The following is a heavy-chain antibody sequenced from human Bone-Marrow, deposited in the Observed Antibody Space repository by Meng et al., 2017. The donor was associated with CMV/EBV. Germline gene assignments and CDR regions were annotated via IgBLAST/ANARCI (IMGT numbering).Heavy chain of an antibody. CDR1: GFTFRSYA. D-gene: IGHD1-26*01. J-gene: IGHJ4*02. V-gene: IGHV3-23*03. Sequence: GESLKISCVASGFTFRSYAMSWVRQAPGKGLEWVSVIYSAGSSTYYADSVKGRFTISRDNSKNTLYLQMNSLRAEDTAVYYCARVSVGARGEHCFDYWGQGTLFTVSS. CDR3: ARVSVGARGEHCFDY. CDR2: IYSAGSST.